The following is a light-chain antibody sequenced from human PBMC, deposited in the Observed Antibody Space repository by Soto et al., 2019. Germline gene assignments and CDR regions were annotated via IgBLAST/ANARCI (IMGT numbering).Light chain of an antibody. Sequence: QSVLPQPPSASGTPGQRVTISCSGSSSNIGVNTVNWYQQLPGAAPKLLIYTDNQRPSGVPERFSGSKSGTSASLAITGLQAEDEADYYCQAYDYSLTASVFGGGTKLTVL. CDR2: TDN. J-gene: IGLJ3*02. CDR3: QAYDYSLTASV. CDR1: SSNIGVNT. V-gene: IGLV1-44*01.